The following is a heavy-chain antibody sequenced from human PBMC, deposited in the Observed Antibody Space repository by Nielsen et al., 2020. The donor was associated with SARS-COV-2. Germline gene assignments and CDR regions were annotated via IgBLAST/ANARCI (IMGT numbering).Heavy chain of an antibody. V-gene: IGHV4-4*02. Sequence: GSLRLSCAVSGGSISSSNWWSWVRQPLGKGLEWIGEIYHSGSTNYNPSLKSRVTISVDKSKNQFSLKLSSVTAADTAVYYCARIGITIFGVVTDYWGQGTLVTVSS. D-gene: IGHD3-3*01. CDR1: GGSISSSNW. CDR3: ARIGITIFGVVTDY. CDR2: IYHSGST. J-gene: IGHJ4*02.